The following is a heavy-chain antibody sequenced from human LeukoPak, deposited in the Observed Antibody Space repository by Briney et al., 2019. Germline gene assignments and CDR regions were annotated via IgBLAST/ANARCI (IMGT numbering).Heavy chain of an antibody. Sequence: GGSLRLSCAASGFTFSSYGMSWVRQAPGKGLEWLSYIRTNTDNIYYADSVKGRFTIYRDNAKRSLYLQMNNLRAEDTAVYYCARHGDYIWGSYRRDNYFDYWGQGTLVTVSS. CDR3: ARHGDYIWGSYRRDNYFDY. CDR2: IRTNTDNI. CDR1: GFTFSSYG. V-gene: IGHV3-48*04. D-gene: IGHD3-16*02. J-gene: IGHJ4*02.